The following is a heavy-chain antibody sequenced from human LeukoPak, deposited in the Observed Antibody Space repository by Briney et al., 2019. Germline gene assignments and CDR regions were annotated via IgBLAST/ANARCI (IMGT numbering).Heavy chain of an antibody. CDR1: GFTFSSYA. CDR3: AHILAYCGGDCYPRDY. CDR2: ISGSGGST. D-gene: IGHD2-21*02. Sequence: PGGSLRLSCAASGFTFSSYAMSWVRQAPGKGLEWVSAISGSGGSTYYADSVKGRFTISRDNSKNTLYLQMNSLRAEDTAVYYCAHILAYCGGDCYPRDYWGQGTLVTVSS. V-gene: IGHV3-23*01. J-gene: IGHJ4*02.